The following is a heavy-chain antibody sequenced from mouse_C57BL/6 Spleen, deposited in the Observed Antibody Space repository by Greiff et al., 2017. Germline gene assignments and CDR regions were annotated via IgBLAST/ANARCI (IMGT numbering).Heavy chain of an antibody. V-gene: IGHV1-15*01. D-gene: IGHD1-1*01. J-gene: IGHJ2*01. CDR1: GYTFTDYE. CDR2: IDPETGGT. Sequence: QVQLQQSGAELVRPGASVTLSCKASGYTFTDYEMHWVKQTPVHGLEWIGAIDPETGGTAYNQKFKGQAILTADKSSSTAYMELRSLKSEDSAVYYCTLRGYWGQGTTLTVSS. CDR3: TLRGY.